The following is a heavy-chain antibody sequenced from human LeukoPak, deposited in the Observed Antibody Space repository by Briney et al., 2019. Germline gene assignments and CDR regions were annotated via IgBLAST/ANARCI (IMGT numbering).Heavy chain of an antibody. Sequence: ASVKVSCKASGYTFTDYYMHWVRQAPGQGLAWMGWINPNSGGTNYAQKFQGRVTMTRDTSISTAYMELSRLRSDDTAVYYCARVSLGVYYYDSSGYYYFDHWGQGTLVTVSS. J-gene: IGHJ4*02. CDR3: ARVSLGVYYYDSSGYYYFDH. D-gene: IGHD3-22*01. CDR1: GYTFTDYY. V-gene: IGHV1-2*02. CDR2: INPNSGGT.